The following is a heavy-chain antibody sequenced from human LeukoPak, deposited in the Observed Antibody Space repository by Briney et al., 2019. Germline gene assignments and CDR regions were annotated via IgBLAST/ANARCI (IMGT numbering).Heavy chain of an antibody. CDR1: GGSFSGYY. Sequence: PSETLSLTCAVYGGSFSGYYWSWIRQPPGKGLEWIGEINHSGSTNYNPSLKSRVTISVDTSKNQFSLKLSSVTAADTAVYYCARVASNTEAPDAFDIWGQGTMVTVSS. CDR2: INHSGST. J-gene: IGHJ3*02. CDR3: ARVASNTEAPDAFDI. V-gene: IGHV4-34*01.